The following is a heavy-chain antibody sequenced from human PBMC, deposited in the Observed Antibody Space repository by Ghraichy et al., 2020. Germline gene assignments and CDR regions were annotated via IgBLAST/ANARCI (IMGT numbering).Heavy chain of an antibody. CDR2: INHSGST. CDR1: GGSFSGYY. Sequence: SETLSLTCAVYGGSFSGYYWSWIRQPPGKGLEWIGEINHSGSTNYNPSLKSRVTISVDTSKNQFSLKLSSVTAADTAVYYCARGRLLGLEWLSGVGLCWFDPWCQGTMVTVSS. D-gene: IGHD3-3*01. J-gene: IGHJ5*02. CDR3: ARGRLLGLEWLSGVGLCWFDP. V-gene: IGHV4-34*01.